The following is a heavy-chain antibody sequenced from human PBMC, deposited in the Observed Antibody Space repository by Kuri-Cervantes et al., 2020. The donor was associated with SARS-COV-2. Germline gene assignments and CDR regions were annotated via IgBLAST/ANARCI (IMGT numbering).Heavy chain of an antibody. J-gene: IGHJ4*02. Sequence: ASVKVSCKASGYTFTGYYMHWVRQAPGQGLEWMGRINPNSGGTNYAQKFQGRVTMTRDTSISTAYMELSRPRSDDTAVYYCARAGGISSGYYYRLDYWGQGTLVTVSS. CDR1: GYTFTGYY. V-gene: IGHV1-2*06. D-gene: IGHD3-22*01. CDR2: INPNSGGT. CDR3: ARAGGISSGYYYRLDY.